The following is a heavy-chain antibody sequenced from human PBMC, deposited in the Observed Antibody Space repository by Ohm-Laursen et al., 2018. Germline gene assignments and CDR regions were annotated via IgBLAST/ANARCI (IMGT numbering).Heavy chain of an antibody. V-gene: IGHV4-39*01. Sequence: SGTLSLTCTVSGGSISSSSYYWGWIRQPPGKGLEWIGSIYYSGSTYYNPSLKSRVTISVDTSKNQFSLKLSSVTAADTAVYYCARHYYDSSNIDYWGQGTLVTVSS. D-gene: IGHD3-22*01. CDR3: ARHYYDSSNIDY. CDR2: IYYSGST. J-gene: IGHJ4*02. CDR1: GGSISSSSYY.